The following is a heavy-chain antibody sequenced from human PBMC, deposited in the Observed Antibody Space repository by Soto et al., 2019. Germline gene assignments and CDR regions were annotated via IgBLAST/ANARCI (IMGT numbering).Heavy chain of an antibody. CDR1: GFTFSDYY. J-gene: IGHJ4*02. CDR2: ISSSGSTI. D-gene: IGHD3-3*01. V-gene: IGHV3-11*01. Sequence: GGSLRLSCAASGFTFSDYYMSWIRQAPGKGLEWVSYISSSGSTIYYADSVKGRFTISRDNAKNSLYLQMNSLRAEDTAVYYCARHTIFGVVNPIDYWGQGTLVTVSS. CDR3: ARHTIFGVVNPIDY.